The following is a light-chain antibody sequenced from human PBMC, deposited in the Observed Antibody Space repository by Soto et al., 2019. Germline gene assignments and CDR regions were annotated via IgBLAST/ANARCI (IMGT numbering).Light chain of an antibody. Sequence: EIVMTQSPATLSVSPGERATLSCRASQSVGNNLAWYQQRPGQAPRLLIHGASARPSGVPARFSGSGSGTDFTLTISSLQSEDFAIYYCQQYTGSPITFGPGTTVDLK. CDR3: QQYTGSPIT. CDR2: GAS. CDR1: QSVGNN. V-gene: IGKV3-15*01. J-gene: IGKJ3*01.